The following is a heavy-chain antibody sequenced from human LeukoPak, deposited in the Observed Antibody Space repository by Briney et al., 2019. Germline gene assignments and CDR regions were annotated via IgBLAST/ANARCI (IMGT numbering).Heavy chain of an antibody. V-gene: IGHV3-23*01. J-gene: IGHJ4*02. D-gene: IGHD2-21*01. CDR2: ITGGGDST. Sequence: GGSLRLSCAASGFTFSIYAMTWVRQAPGKGLEWVSVITGGGDSTYYADSVKGRFTISRDNSKNTLYLQMNSLRAEDTAVYYCAKGLNIVPTMGFDYWGQGTLVTVSS. CDR3: AKGLNIVPTMGFDY. CDR1: GFTFSIYA.